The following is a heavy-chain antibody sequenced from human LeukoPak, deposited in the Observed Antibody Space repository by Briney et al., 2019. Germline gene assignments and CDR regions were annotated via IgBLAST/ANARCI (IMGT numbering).Heavy chain of an antibody. CDR1: GFIFSSSG. Sequence: GGSLRLSCAASGFIFSSSGMTWVRQAPGKGLQWVSTIGSDGHIYYEDSVKGRVTISRDNARNSVFLQMNSLRAKDTAVYYCARGSQRVASQDNWFDPWGQGTLVTVSS. D-gene: IGHD5-12*01. V-gene: IGHV3-21*01. CDR3: ARGSQRVASQDNWFDP. J-gene: IGHJ5*02. CDR2: IGSDGHI.